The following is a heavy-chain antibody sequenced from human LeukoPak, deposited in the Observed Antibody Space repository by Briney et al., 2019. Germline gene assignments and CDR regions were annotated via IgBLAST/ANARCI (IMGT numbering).Heavy chain of an antibody. Sequence: ASVKVSCKASGGTFSSYAISWVRQAPGQGLEWMGGIIPIFGTANYAQKFQGRVTITADESTSTAYMELSSLRSEDTAVYYCARLHSNYNYYYYYMDVWGKGTTVTVSS. J-gene: IGHJ6*03. CDR2: IIPIFGTA. D-gene: IGHD4-11*01. CDR1: GGTFSSYA. CDR3: ARLHSNYNYYYYYMDV. V-gene: IGHV1-69*13.